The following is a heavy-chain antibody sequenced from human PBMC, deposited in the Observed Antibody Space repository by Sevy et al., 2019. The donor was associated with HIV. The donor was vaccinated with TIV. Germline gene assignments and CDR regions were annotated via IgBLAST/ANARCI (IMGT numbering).Heavy chain of an antibody. D-gene: IGHD1-26*01. V-gene: IGHV3-30-3*01. CDR2: ISYDGSNK. CDR3: AGDGEVGARGGAFDI. CDR1: GFTFSSYA. Sequence: GGSLRLSCAASGFTFSSYAMHWVRQAPGKGLEWVAVISYDGSNKYYADSVKGRFTISRDNSKNTLYLQMNSLRAEDTAVYYCAGDGEVGARGGAFDIWGQGTMVTVSS. J-gene: IGHJ3*02.